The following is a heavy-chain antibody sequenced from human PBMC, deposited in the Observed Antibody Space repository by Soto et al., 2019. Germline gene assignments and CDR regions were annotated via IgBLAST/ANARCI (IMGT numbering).Heavy chain of an antibody. V-gene: IGHV4-31*03. D-gene: IGHD5-12*01. CDR3: ARESRDGFNSPFDS. CDR1: GGSISSGAYY. J-gene: IGHJ4*02. CDR2: IYYSGST. Sequence: SETLSLTCTVSGGSISSGAYYWSWIRQHPGKGLEWIGYIYYSGSTSYNPSLKSRVTISVDTSKNQFSLKLSSMTAADTAVYYCARESRDGFNSPFDSWGQGTLVTVSP.